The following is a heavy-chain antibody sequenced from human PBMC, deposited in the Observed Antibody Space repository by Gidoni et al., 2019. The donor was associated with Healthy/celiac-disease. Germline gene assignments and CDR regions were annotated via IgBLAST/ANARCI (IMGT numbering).Heavy chain of an antibody. D-gene: IGHD3-10*01. CDR3: ARDRGGTTTYYYYYMDV. CDR1: GGSISSGSYY. Sequence: QVQLQESGPGLVKPSQTLSLTCTVSGGSISSGSYYWSWIRQPAGKGLEWIGRIYTSGSTNYNPSLKSRVTISVDTSKNQFSLKLSSVTAADTAVYYCARDRGGTTTYYYYYMDVWGKGTTVTVSS. V-gene: IGHV4-61*02. J-gene: IGHJ6*03. CDR2: IYTSGST.